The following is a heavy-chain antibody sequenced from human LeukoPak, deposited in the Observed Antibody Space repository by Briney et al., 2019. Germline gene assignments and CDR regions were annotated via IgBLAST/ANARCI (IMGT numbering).Heavy chain of an antibody. V-gene: IGHV3-13*01. Sequence: GGSLRLSCAASGFTFSSYDMHWVRQATGKGLEWVSAIGTAGDTYYPGSVKGRFTISRKNAKNSLYLQMNSLRAGDTAVYYCARGYGSGSYHPYYFDYWGQGTLVTVSS. J-gene: IGHJ4*02. CDR2: IGTAGDT. CDR1: GFTFSSYD. D-gene: IGHD3-10*01. CDR3: ARGYGSGSYHPYYFDY.